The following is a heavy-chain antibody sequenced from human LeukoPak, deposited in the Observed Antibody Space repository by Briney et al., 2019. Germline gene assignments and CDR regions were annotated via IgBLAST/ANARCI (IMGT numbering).Heavy chain of an antibody. Sequence: SETLSLTCAVYGGSFSGYYWSWIRQPAGKGLEWIGRIYTSGSTNYNPSLKSRVTMSVDTSKNQFSLKLSSVTAADTAVYYCARESTNPYDSSGYIYWGQGTLVTVSS. CDR2: IYTSGST. V-gene: IGHV4-4*07. D-gene: IGHD3-22*01. J-gene: IGHJ4*02. CDR1: GGSFSGYY. CDR3: ARESTNPYDSSGYIY.